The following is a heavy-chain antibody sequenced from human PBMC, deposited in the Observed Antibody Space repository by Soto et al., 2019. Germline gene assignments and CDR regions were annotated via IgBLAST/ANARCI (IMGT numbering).Heavy chain of an antibody. V-gene: IGHV2-5*02. CDR1: GFSPSTTEHG. D-gene: IGHD2-15*01. J-gene: IGHJ4*02. CDR2: IYWDDDK. Sequence: QITLKESGPTLVKPTQTLTLTCTVAGFSPSTTEHGVGWIRQPPGKALEVVALIYWDDDKRDRPSLKTRLTITKDTSKNHVDLTMTNVEPEDTATYYCANGASGGADCSNNDDLDYWGQGILVTVSS. CDR3: ANGASGGADCSNNDDLDY.